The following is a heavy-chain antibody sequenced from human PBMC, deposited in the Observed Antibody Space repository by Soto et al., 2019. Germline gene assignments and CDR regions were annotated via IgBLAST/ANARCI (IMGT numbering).Heavy chain of an antibody. Sequence: ESGGGVVQPGRSLRLSCAASGFTFSSYGMHWVRQAPGKGLEWVAVISYDGSNKYYADSVKGRFTISRDNSKNTLYLQMNSLRAEDTAVYYCAKDRGGSRGSFDYWGQGTLVTVSS. CDR1: GFTFSSYG. V-gene: IGHV3-30*18. CDR3: AKDRGGSRGSFDY. CDR2: ISYDGSNK. D-gene: IGHD6-13*01. J-gene: IGHJ4*02.